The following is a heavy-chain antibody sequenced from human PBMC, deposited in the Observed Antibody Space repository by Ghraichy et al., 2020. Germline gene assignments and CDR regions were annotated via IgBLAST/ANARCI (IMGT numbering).Heavy chain of an antibody. V-gene: IGHV4-59*08. D-gene: IGHD3-22*01. Sequence: ESLNISCTVSGGSISNNYWTWIRQSPGKGLEWIGFIYYSGSTQYNPSLKSRVTISLDTSKNQFSLKLTSMTAADTAVYYCARLEIFYDSPGYYSLPSYYFDYWGQGTLGIVSS. J-gene: IGHJ4*02. CDR1: GGSISNNY. CDR2: IYYSGST. CDR3: ARLEIFYDSPGYYSLPSYYFDY.